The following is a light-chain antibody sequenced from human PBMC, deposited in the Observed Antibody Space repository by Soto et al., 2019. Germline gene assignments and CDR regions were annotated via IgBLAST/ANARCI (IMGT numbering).Light chain of an antibody. CDR1: RSNIGAGYD. J-gene: IGLJ1*01. CDR3: QSYDDSLSGSGV. CDR2: SFN. Sequence: QSVLTQPPSVSGAPGQTVTISCTGSRSNIGAGYDIHWYQFLPGTAPKLLLYSFNKRPSGIPDRFSGSKSGTSASLAITGLQPEDEADNYCQSYDDSLSGSGVFGTGTKLTVL. V-gene: IGLV1-40*01.